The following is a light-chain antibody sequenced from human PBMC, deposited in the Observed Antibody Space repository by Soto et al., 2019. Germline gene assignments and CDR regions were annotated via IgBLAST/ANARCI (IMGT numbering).Light chain of an antibody. J-gene: IGKJ1*01. V-gene: IGKV1-6*01. Sequence: AIQLTQSPSSLSASVGDRVTITCRAGQDIRSDLGWYQHKPGKAPRLLIHAASSLQSGVPSRFSGSASGTEFTLTISSLQPEDLASYYCLQDHSYPRTLGQGTKVDTK. CDR3: LQDHSYPRT. CDR1: QDIRSD. CDR2: AAS.